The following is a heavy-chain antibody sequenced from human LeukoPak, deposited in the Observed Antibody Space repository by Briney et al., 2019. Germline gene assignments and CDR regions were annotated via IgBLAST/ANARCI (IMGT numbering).Heavy chain of an antibody. CDR1: GFTFSTYW. CDR3: AKGRGTAVTSAANY. Sequence: PGGSLRLSCVASGFTFSTYWMAWVRQAPGKGLVWVSLMNSDGNSIGHADSVKDRFSISRDNSKTTVSLQMNSLRAEDTAVYYCAKGRGTAVTSAANYWGQGTLVTVSS. J-gene: IGHJ4*02. V-gene: IGHV3-74*01. D-gene: IGHD4-17*01. CDR2: MNSDGNSI.